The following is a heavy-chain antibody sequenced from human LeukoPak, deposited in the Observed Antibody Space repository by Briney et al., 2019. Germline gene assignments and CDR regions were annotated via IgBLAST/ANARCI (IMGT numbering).Heavy chain of an antibody. CDR1: GGSISSSSYY. V-gene: IGHV4-39*01. CDR3: ARQTYYYDSSGLNVFDY. Sequence: SETLSLTCTVSGGSISSSSYYWGWIRQPPGKGLEWIGSIYYSGSTYYNPSLKSRVTISVDTSKNQFSLKLSSVTAADTAVYYCARQTYYYDSSGLNVFDYWGQGTLVTVSS. CDR2: IYYSGST. D-gene: IGHD3-22*01. J-gene: IGHJ4*02.